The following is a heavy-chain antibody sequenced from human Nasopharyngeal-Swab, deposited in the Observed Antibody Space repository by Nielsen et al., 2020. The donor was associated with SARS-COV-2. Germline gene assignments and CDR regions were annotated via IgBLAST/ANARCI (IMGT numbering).Heavy chain of an antibody. CDR3: ARGSEGGIAARQPNFDY. Sequence: WMRQCQGKGLEWIGEINHSGSTNYNPSLKSRVTISVDTSKNQFSLKLSSVTAADTAVYYCARGSEGGIAARQPNFDYWGQGTLVTVSS. V-gene: IGHV4-34*01. CDR2: INHSGST. J-gene: IGHJ4*02. D-gene: IGHD6-6*01.